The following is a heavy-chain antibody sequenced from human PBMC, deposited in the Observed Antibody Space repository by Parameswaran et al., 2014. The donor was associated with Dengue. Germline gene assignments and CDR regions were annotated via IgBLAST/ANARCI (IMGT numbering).Heavy chain of an antibody. CDR2: INSDGSST. Sequence: WIRQPPGKGLVWVSRINSDGSSTSYADSVKGRFTISRDNAKNTLYLQMNSLRAEDTAVYYCARERYYDFWSGYYMYYGMDVWGQGTTVTVSS. J-gene: IGHJ6*02. V-gene: IGHV3-74*01. CDR3: ARERYYDFWSGYYMYYGMDV. D-gene: IGHD3-3*01.